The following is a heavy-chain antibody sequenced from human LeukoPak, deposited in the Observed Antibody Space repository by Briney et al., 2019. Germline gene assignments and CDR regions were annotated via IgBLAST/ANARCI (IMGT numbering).Heavy chain of an antibody. V-gene: IGHV1-8*01. CDR3: ARKGYCGSGSYYNNWFDP. Sequence: ASVKVSCKASGYTFTSYDINWVRQATGQGLEWMGWMNPNSGNTGYAQKFQGRVTMTRNTSISTAYMELSSLRSEDTAVYYCARKGYCGSGSYYNNWFDPWGQGTLVTVSS. D-gene: IGHD3-10*01. J-gene: IGHJ5*02. CDR2: MNPNSGNT. CDR1: GYTFTSYD.